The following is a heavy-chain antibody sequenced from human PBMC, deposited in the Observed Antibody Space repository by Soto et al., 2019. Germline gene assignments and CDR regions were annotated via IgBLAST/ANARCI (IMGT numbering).Heavy chain of an antibody. CDR2: IYFLGST. V-gene: IGHV4-39*01. D-gene: IGHD3-10*01. Sequence: QLQLQESGPGLVKPSETLSLTCSVSGGSISSSIYYWGWIRQPPGKGLEWIGSIYFLGSTYYNPSLKRRVTVSIDTSKSQFSLRLTSVTAADTAVYYCAILTMSRGSVGYWGQGTLVTVSS. CDR1: GGSISSSIYY. J-gene: IGHJ4*02. CDR3: AILTMSRGSVGY.